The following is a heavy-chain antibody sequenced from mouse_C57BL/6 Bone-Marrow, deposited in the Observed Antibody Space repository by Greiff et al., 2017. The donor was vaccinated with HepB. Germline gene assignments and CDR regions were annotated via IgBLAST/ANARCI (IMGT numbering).Heavy chain of an antibody. CDR1: GFTFSNYW. V-gene: IGHV6-3*01. J-gene: IGHJ3*01. Sequence: EVMLVESGGGLVQPGGSMKLSCVASGFTFSNYWMNWVRQSPEKGLEWVAQIRLKSDNYATHYAESVKGRFTISRDDSKSSVYLQMNNLRAEDTGIYYCTGAPPTVPLFAYWGQGTLVTVSA. CDR3: TGAPPTVPLFAY. D-gene: IGHD1-1*01. CDR2: IRLKSDNYAT.